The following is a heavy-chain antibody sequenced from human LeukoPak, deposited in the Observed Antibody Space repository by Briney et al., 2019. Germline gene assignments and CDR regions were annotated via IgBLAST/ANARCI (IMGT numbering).Heavy chain of an antibody. CDR2: IIPIFGTA. CDR1: GGTFSSYA. CDR3: AREVRGYSYGCYYMDV. J-gene: IGHJ6*03. V-gene: IGHV1-69*05. Sequence: SVKVSCKASGGTFSSYAISWVRQAPGQGLEWMGRIIPIFGTANYAQKFQGRVTITTDESTSTAYMELSSLRSEDTAVYYCAREVRGYSYGCYYMDVWGKGTTVTVSS. D-gene: IGHD5-18*01.